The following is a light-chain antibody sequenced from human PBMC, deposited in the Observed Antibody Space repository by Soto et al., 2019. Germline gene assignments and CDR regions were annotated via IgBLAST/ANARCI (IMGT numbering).Light chain of an antibody. CDR3: QQYNNYSRT. J-gene: IGKJ1*01. CDR2: DAS. V-gene: IGKV1-5*01. Sequence: DIEMSQSPSTLSASTGDRATITCRASQSISSCLAWYQQKPGQAPKLLIYDASTLASGVPARFSGSGSGTEFTLTISRLQPDDFAAYYCQQYNNYSRTFGQGTKVDIK. CDR1: QSISSC.